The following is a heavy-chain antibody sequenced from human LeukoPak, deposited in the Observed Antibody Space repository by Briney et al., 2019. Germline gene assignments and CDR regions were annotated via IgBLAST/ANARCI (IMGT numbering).Heavy chain of an antibody. V-gene: IGHV3-21*01. Sequence: GGSLRLSWVAYGFTFSSYSMNWVRQAPGKGLEWVSSILRGMCYIYYADSVKGRFTISRDNAKNSLYLQMNSLRAEDTSVYYCARYDCTNGVCYTSYYYGMDVWGQGTTVTV. J-gene: IGHJ6*02. CDR1: GFTFSSYS. CDR3: ARYDCTNGVCYTSYYYGMDV. D-gene: IGHD2-8*01. CDR2: ILRGMCYI.